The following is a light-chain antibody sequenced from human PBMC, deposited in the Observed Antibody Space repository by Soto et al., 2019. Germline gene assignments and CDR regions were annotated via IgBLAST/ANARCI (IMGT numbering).Light chain of an antibody. J-gene: IGLJ1*01. CDR1: SSDVGGYNY. V-gene: IGLV2-14*01. Sequence: QSALTQPASVSGSPGQSMTISCTGTSSDVGGYNYVSWYQQHPGKAPKLMIYDVSNRPSGVSNRFSGSKSGNTASLTISGLQAEDEADYYCSSYTSSSTPVFGTGTKLTVL. CDR2: DVS. CDR3: SSYTSSSTPV.